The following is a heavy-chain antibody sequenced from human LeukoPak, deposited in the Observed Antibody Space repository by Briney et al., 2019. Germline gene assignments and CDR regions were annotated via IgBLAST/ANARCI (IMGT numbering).Heavy chain of an antibody. Sequence: PGGTLRLSCAASGLTVSSNYMSWVRQAPGMGLEWVSLIYSGGTTQYAASVKSRVTISRDNSKNTLSLQMNSLRAADTAVYHCAGYSSAIGWFDPWGQGTLVTVSS. V-gene: IGHV3-53*01. CDR3: AGYSSAIGWFDP. CDR1: GLTVSSNY. J-gene: IGHJ5*02. D-gene: IGHD6-25*01. CDR2: IYSGGTT.